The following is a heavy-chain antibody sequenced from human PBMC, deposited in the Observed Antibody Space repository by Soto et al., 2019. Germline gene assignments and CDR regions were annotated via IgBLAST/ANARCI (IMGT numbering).Heavy chain of an antibody. CDR2: ISSSGSTI. Sequence: GGSLRLSCAASGFTFSDYYMSWIRQAPGKGLEWVSYISSSGSTIYYADSVKGRFTISRDNAKNSLYLQMNSLRAEDTAVYYCARDVGYCTNGVCHMVFDYWGQGTLVTVSS. J-gene: IGHJ4*02. CDR3: ARDVGYCTNGVCHMVFDY. D-gene: IGHD2-8*01. V-gene: IGHV3-11*01. CDR1: GFTFSDYY.